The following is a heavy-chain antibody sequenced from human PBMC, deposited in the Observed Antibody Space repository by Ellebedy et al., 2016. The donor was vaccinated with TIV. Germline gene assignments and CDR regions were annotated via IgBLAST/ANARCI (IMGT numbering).Heavy chain of an antibody. CDR2: IYPGGTL. D-gene: IGHD1-26*01. CDR1: GVSISSSDYY. V-gene: IGHV4-39*01. Sequence: GSLRLSCTVSGVSISSSDYYWPWIRQAPGKGPEWIGSIYPGGTLYYNPSLQSRVTISVDMSKNQFSLKLNSVTAADTAVYYCARTVSEWGGSYFDYWGQGTLVTVSS. CDR3: ARTVSEWGGSYFDY. J-gene: IGHJ4*02.